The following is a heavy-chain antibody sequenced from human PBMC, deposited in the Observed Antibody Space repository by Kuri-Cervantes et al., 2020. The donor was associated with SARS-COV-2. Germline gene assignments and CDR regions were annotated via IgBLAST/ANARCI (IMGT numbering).Heavy chain of an antibody. D-gene: IGHD3-3*01. CDR3: TTDTPLSQHYDFWSGYHYGMDV. CDR1: GFTFSNSR. J-gene: IGHJ6*02. Sequence: GESMKISCAASGFTFSNSRMNWVRQAPGKGLEWVGRINSKTDGGTTDYAAPVKSRFTISSDDSKNTLYLQMNSLKTEDTAVYYCTTDTPLSQHYDFWSGYHYGMDVWGQGTTVTVSS. CDR2: INSKTDGGTT. V-gene: IGHV3-15*07.